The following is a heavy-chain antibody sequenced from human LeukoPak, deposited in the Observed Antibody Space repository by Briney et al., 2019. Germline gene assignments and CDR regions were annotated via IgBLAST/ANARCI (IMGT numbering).Heavy chain of an antibody. V-gene: IGHV3-23*01. CDR2: ISISGGST. CDR3: AKRYTGSSRPYDS. CDR1: GFTFSSYA. J-gene: IGHJ4*02. Sequence: PGGSLRLSCAASGFTFSSYAMSWVRQAPGKGLEWVSVISISGGSTNYADSVKGRFTISRDNSKNALYLHMNSLRAEDTAIYYCAKRYTGSSRPYDSWGQGTLVTVSS. D-gene: IGHD2-2*02.